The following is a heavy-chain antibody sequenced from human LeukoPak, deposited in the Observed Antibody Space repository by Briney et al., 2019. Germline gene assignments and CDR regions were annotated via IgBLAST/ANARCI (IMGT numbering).Heavy chain of an antibody. CDR1: GGSIRSYY. J-gene: IGHJ3*02. CDR3: ARGTRVGDAFDI. D-gene: IGHD1-26*01. V-gene: IGHV4-59*01. CDR2: IYYSGST. Sequence: PSETLSLTCIVSGGSIRSYYWSWIRQPPGKGREWIGYIYYSGSTNYNPSLKSRVTMSVDTSKNQFSLKLSSVTAADTAVYYCARGTRVGDAFDIWGQGTEVTVSS.